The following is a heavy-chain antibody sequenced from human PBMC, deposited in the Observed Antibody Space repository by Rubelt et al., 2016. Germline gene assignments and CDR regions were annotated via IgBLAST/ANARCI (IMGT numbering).Heavy chain of an antibody. CDR2: IIPILGIE. V-gene: IGHV1-69*04. D-gene: IGHD4-11*01. J-gene: IGHJ4*02. CDR1: GGTFSSYA. CDR3: ATLSGEAVTTYY. Sequence: QVQLVQSGAEVKKPGSSVKVSCKASGGTFSSYAISWVRQAPGQGLEWMGRIIPILGIEKYAQKCQGRDRITADKSTSPAYMELSSLRSEDTAVYYCATLSGEAVTTYYWGQGTLVTVSS.